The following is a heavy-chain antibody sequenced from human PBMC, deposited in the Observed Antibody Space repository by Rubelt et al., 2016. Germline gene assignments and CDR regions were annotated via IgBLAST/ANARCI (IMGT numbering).Heavy chain of an antibody. J-gene: IGHJ3*02. CDR2: INAGNGNT. D-gene: IGHD3-22*01. CDR3: ARDLVGVVITTHDAFDI. Sequence: QVQLVQSGAEVKKPGASAKVSCKASGYTFTSYAMHWVRQAPGQRLEWMGWINAGNGNTKYSQKFQGRVTITRDTSTSTAYMELSSLRSEDTAVYYCARDLVGVVITTHDAFDIWGQGTMVTVSS. CDR1: GYTFTSYA. V-gene: IGHV1-3*01.